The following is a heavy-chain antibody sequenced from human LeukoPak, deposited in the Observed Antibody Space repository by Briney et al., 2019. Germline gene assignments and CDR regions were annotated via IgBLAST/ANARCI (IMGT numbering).Heavy chain of an antibody. J-gene: IGHJ5*02. CDR2: IYDSGST. CDR3: ARGSGSYSNWFDP. Sequence: PSETLSLTCTVSGGSISSYYWSWIRQPPGKGLGWIGYIYDSGSTYYNPSLRSRVTMSVDTSKNQCSLKLSSVTAADTAVYYCARGSGSYSNWFDPWGQGTLVTVSS. D-gene: IGHD3-10*01. V-gene: IGHV4-59*12. CDR1: GGSISSYY.